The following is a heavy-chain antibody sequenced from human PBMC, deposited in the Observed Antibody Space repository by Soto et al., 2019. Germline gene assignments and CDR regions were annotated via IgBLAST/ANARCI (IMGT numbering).Heavy chain of an antibody. Sequence: ASVKVSCKASGYTFTSYGISWVRQAPGQGLEWMGWISAYNGNTNYAQKLQGRVTMTTDTSTSTAYMELRSLRSDDTAVYYCAASNPNIVLMVYATPDYYYGMDVWGQGTTVTVSS. CDR1: GYTFTSYG. CDR2: ISAYNGNT. V-gene: IGHV1-18*04. CDR3: AASNPNIVLMVYATPDYYYGMDV. J-gene: IGHJ6*02. D-gene: IGHD2-8*01.